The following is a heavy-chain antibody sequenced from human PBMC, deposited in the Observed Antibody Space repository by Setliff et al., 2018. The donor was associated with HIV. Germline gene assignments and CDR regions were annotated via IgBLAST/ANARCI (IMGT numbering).Heavy chain of an antibody. CDR3: AREVTILRGVFVGPHGGAWFDP. V-gene: IGHV3-53*01. CDR2: IYSDDTT. CDR1: GFTVSSNY. J-gene: IGHJ5*02. D-gene: IGHD3-10*01. Sequence: GASVKVSCAASGFTVSSNYMTWVRQAPGKGLEWVAIIYSDDTTYYANSVKGRFTISRDNSKNTLFLHINSLRVDDTAIYYCAREVTILRGVFVGPHGGAWFDPWGQGTLVTVSS.